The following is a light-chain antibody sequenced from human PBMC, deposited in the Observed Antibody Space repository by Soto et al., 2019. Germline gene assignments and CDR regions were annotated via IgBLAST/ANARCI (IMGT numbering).Light chain of an antibody. J-gene: IGKJ2*01. V-gene: IGKV3-20*01. CDR3: RQYGSSPSYT. CDR2: GAS. Sequence: EIGLTQSPGTLSLSPGERATLSCRASQSVSSSSYLAWYQQKPGQAPRLLIYGASSRATGIPDRFSGSGSATDFTLTISRLEPEDFAVYYCRQYGSSPSYTFGQGTQLEIK. CDR1: QSVSSSSY.